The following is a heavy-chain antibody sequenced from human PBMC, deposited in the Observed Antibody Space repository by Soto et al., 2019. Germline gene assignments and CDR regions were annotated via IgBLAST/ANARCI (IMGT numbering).Heavy chain of an antibody. CDR3: AGPYCSSTSCYWGS. V-gene: IGHV4-34*01. CDR2: INHSGST. Sequence: PSETLSLTCGVYGGSLSGYYWSWIRQPPGKGLEWIGEINHSGSTNYSPSLKSRVTMSVDTSRNQFSLKLSSVTAADTAVYYCAGPYCSSTSCYWGSWGQGTMVTVS. D-gene: IGHD2-2*01. CDR1: GGSLSGYY. J-gene: IGHJ3*01.